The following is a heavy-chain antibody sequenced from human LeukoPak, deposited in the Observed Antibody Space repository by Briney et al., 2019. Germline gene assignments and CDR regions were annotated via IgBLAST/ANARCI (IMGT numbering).Heavy chain of an antibody. CDR3: ARYIAVAGSGYWYFDL. CDR2: IYYSGST. J-gene: IGHJ2*01. V-gene: IGHV4-59*08. D-gene: IGHD6-19*01. CDR1: GGSISSYY. Sequence: SETLSLTCTVSGGSISSYYWSWIRQPPGKGLEWIGYIYYSGSTNYNPSLKSRVTISVDTSKNQFSLKLSSVTAADTAVYYCARYIAVAGSGYWYFDLWGRGTLVTVSS.